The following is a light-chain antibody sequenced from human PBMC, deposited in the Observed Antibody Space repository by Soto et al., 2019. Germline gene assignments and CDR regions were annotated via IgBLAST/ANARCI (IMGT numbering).Light chain of an antibody. CDR3: HQYDSSPLT. CDR2: GAS. Sequence: EIVLTQSPGTLSLSPGARATLSCRASQSVSSSYLAWYQQKPGQAPRVLIYGASSTATGIPARLSGSGSGTDFTLTISRLEPEDFAVYYCHQYDSSPLTFGGGTKVEIK. CDR1: QSVSSSY. V-gene: IGKV3-20*01. J-gene: IGKJ4*01.